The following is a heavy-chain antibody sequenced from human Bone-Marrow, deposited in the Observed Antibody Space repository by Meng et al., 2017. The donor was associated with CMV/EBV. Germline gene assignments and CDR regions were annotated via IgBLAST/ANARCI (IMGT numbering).Heavy chain of an antibody. CDR3: ARSMVRGVLNWFDP. V-gene: IGHV5-51*01. CDR2: IYPGDSDT. D-gene: IGHD3-10*01. Sequence: GSGYSFTSYGIGWVRQMPGKGLEWMGIIYPGDSDTRYSPSFQGQVTISADKSISTAYLQWSSLKASDTAMYYCARSMVRGVLNWFDPWGQGTLVTVSS. CDR1: GYSFTSYG. J-gene: IGHJ5*02.